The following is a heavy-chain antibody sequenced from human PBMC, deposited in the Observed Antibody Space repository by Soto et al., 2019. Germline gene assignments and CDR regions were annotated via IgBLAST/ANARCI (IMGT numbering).Heavy chain of an antibody. CDR1: GDSVSSNSAA. CDR3: ARDRGKQYYYYGMDV. J-gene: IGHJ6*02. D-gene: IGHD3-10*01. Sequence: PSQTLSLTCAISGDSVSSNSAAWNWIRQSPSRGLEWLGRTYYRSKWYNDYAVSVKSRITINPDTSXXXXXXXXXXVTPEDTAVYYCARDRGKQYYYYGMDVWGQGTTVTVSS. V-gene: IGHV6-1*01. CDR2: TYYRSKWYN.